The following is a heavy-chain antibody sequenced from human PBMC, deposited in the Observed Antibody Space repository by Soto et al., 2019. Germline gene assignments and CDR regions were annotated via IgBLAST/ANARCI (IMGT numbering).Heavy chain of an antibody. D-gene: IGHD2-15*01. CDR3: ERGLVGGAGGFDF. V-gene: IGHV1-69*01. CDR2: IIFTFNTA. Sequence: QVQLVQSGAEVKKPGSSVKVSCKPSGGTFNGYIITWVRQAPGQGLEWIGGIIFTFNTANYAEKFQGRVSPSAAQGTSTAYMELASLTSDDTAGFYWERGLVGGAGGFDFWGQGTLVSVSS. J-gene: IGHJ4*02. CDR1: GGTFNGYI.